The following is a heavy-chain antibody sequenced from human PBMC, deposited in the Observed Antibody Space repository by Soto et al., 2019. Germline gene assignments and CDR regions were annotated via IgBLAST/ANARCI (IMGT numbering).Heavy chain of an antibody. CDR3: ATHRVDTAMDGAYDY. J-gene: IGHJ4*02. Sequence: ASVKVSCKVSGYTLTELSMHWVRQAPGKGFEWMGGFDPEDGETIYAQKFQGRVTMTEDTSTDTAYMELSSLRSEDTAVYYCATHRVDTAMDGAYDYWGQGTLVTVSS. CDR1: GYTLTELS. V-gene: IGHV1-24*01. D-gene: IGHD5-18*01. CDR2: FDPEDGET.